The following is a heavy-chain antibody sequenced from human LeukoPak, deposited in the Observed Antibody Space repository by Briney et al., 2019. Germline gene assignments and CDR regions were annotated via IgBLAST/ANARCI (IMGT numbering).Heavy chain of an antibody. CDR1: GPTFSNNA. D-gene: IGHD3-9*01. J-gene: IGHJ4*02. V-gene: IGHV1-69*11. CDR2: IIPILATA. Sequence: SVNVSCKAAGPTFSNNAISWVRQAAGKVLEWIGWIIPILATAKYAKMLEGRVRITADESTRTAYMELSSLRSEDTAVYYCARDRIVGYYDILTGYGYFDYWGQGTLVTVSS. CDR3: ARDRIVGYYDILTGYGYFDY.